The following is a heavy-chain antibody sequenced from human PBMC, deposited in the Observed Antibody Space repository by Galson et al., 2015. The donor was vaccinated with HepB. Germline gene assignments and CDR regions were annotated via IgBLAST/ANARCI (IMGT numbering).Heavy chain of an antibody. J-gene: IGHJ4*02. D-gene: IGHD2-2*01. CDR2: ISGSGGST. V-gene: IGHV3-23*01. CDR1: RFTFSSYG. Sequence: SLRLSCAASRFTFSSYGMNWVRQAPGKGLEWVSSISGSGGSTYYADSVKGRFTISRDNSKNTLYLQMNSLRAEDTAVYYCAKVDAAGYCSSTSCYGRGKFRYWGQGTLVTASS. CDR3: AKVDAAGYCSSTSCYGRGKFRY.